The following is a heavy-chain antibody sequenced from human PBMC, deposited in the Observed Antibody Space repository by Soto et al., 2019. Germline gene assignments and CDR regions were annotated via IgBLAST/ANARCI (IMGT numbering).Heavy chain of an antibody. Sequence: GGSLRLSCAASGFTFSSYSMNWVRQAPGKGLEWVSYISSSSSTIYYADSVKGRFTISRDNAKNSLYLQMNSLRDEDTAVYYCARDHGRDYYGSGSLDYWGQGTLVTV. J-gene: IGHJ4*02. CDR3: ARDHGRDYYGSGSLDY. V-gene: IGHV3-48*02. D-gene: IGHD3-10*01. CDR1: GFTFSSYS. CDR2: ISSSSSTI.